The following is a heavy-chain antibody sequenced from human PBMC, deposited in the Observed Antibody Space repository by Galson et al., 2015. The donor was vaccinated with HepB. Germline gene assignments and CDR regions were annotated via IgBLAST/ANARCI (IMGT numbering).Heavy chain of an antibody. CDR1: GFTFDTHW. J-gene: IGHJ4*02. CDR2: IKQDGSEK. Sequence: SLRLSCAASGFTFDTHWMSWVRQAPGKGLEWVANIKQDGSEKYYVRSVKGRFTISRDNAKNSLYLQMKSLRAEDTAVYYCERGTISVAGIDYWGRGTLVAVSS. V-gene: IGHV3-7*01. CDR3: ERGTISVAGIDY. D-gene: IGHD6-19*01.